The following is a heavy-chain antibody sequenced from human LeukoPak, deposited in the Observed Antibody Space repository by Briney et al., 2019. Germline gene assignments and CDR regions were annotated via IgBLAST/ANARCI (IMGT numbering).Heavy chain of an antibody. CDR1: GYTFTGYY. CDR3: ARDPAQYDFWSGYHRSDYFDY. D-gene: IGHD3-3*01. V-gene: IGHV1-2*02. Sequence: ASVKVSCKASGYTFTGYYMHWVRQAPGQGLEWMGWINPNSGGTNYAQKFQGRVTMTRDTSISTAYMELSRLRSDDTAVYYCARDPAQYDFWSGYHRSDYFDYWGQGTLVTVSS. CDR2: INPNSGGT. J-gene: IGHJ4*02.